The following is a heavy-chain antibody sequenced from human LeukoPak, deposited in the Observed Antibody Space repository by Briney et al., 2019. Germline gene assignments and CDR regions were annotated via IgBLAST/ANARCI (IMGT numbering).Heavy chain of an antibody. CDR1: GGSISSSSYY. CDR2: INHSGST. J-gene: IGHJ4*02. V-gene: IGHV4-39*07. D-gene: IGHD5-18*01. Sequence: PSETLSLTCTVSGGSISSSSYYWSWIRQPPGKGLEWIGEINHSGSTNYNPSLKSRVTISVDTSKNQFSLKLSSVTAADTAVYYCARGAYSYGRRPGYYFDYWGQGTLVTVSS. CDR3: ARGAYSYGRRPGYYFDY.